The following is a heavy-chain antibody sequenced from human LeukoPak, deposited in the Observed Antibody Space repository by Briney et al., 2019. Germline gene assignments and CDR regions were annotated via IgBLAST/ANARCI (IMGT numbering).Heavy chain of an antibody. J-gene: IGHJ3*02. CDR1: GGSISSYY. CDR2: VYSTGST. CDR3: ARDGLEWRAFDT. Sequence: PSETLSLTCTVSGGSISSYYWSWIRQPAGKGLEWIGRVYSTGSTNYNPSLKSRVTMSADTSKNQFPLNLSSVTAADTALYYCARDGLEWRAFDTWGQGTTVTVSS. D-gene: IGHD3-3*01. V-gene: IGHV4-4*07.